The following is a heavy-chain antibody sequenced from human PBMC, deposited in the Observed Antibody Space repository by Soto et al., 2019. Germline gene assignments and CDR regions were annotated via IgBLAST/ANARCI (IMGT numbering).Heavy chain of an antibody. CDR3: AKGFPAVRGVIPYYYYGMDV. Sequence: GGSLRLSCAASGFTFSSYGMHWVHQAPGKGLEWVAVISYDGSNKYYADSVKGRFTISRDNSKNTLYLQMNSLRAEDTAVYYCAKGFPAVRGVIPYYYYGMDVWGQGTTVTVSS. CDR1: GFTFSSYG. V-gene: IGHV3-30*18. CDR2: ISYDGSNK. D-gene: IGHD3-10*01. J-gene: IGHJ6*02.